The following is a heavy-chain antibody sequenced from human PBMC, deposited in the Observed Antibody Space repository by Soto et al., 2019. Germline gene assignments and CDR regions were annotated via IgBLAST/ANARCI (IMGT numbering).Heavy chain of an antibody. J-gene: IGHJ5*02. V-gene: IGHV3-30*18. D-gene: IGHD3-16*01. CDR2: ISYDGSNK. Sequence: QVQLVESGGGVVQPGRSLRLSCAASGFTFSSYGMHWVRQAPGKGLEWVAVISYDGSNKYYADSVKGRFTISRDNSKNTLYLQMNSLRAEDTAVYYCAKSWGRWHGGELWFDPWGQGTLVTVSS. CDR1: GFTFSSYG. CDR3: AKSWGRWHGGELWFDP.